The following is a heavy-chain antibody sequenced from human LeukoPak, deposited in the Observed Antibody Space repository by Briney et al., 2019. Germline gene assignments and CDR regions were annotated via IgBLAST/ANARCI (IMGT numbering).Heavy chain of an antibody. V-gene: IGHV1-8*03. CDR2: MNPNSGNT. CDR1: GDTFISYD. D-gene: IGHD6-13*01. Sequence: ASVKVSCKASGDTFISYDINWVRQATGQGLEWMGWMNPNSGNTGYAQKFQGRVTITRNTSISTAYMELSSLRSEDTAVYYCSRGTYSSSWFLDYWGQGTLVTVSS. CDR3: SRGTYSSSWFLDY. J-gene: IGHJ4*02.